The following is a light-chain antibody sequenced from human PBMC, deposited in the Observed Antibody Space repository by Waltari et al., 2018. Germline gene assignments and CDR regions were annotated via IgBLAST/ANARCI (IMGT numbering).Light chain of an antibody. Sequence: QSALTQPASVSGSLGLSITISCTGTRSDISRYHPALWYQQLPGKAPNLIIFEIINRPSGVSNRFSGSESGNTAFLTISGLQAEDEADYYCSSCTTTSTPVIFGGGTKLTVL. CDR2: EII. J-gene: IGLJ2*01. CDR3: SSCTTTSTPVI. CDR1: RSDISRYHP. V-gene: IGLV2-14*01.